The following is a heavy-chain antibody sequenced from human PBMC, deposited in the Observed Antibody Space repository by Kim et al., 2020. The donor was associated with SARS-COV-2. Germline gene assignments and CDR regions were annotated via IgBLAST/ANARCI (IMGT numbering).Heavy chain of an antibody. D-gene: IGHD3-10*01. J-gene: IGHJ4*02. V-gene: IGHV5-51*01. Sequence: GESLKISCKGSGYNFRTSWIGWVRQMPGKGLEWMGIIYPDDSDTTYSPSFQGQVAISADKSISTAYLQWTSLKASDTAIYYCAAYGSGTYYGYWGQGTLVTVSS. CDR2: IYPDDSDT. CDR3: AAYGSGTYYGY. CDR1: GYNFRTSW.